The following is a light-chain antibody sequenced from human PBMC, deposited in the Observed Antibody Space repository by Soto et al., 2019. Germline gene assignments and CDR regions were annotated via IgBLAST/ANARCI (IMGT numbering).Light chain of an antibody. CDR1: NSNIASNT. J-gene: IGLJ3*02. CDR3: AAWDDSLNGWV. CDR2: SNN. V-gene: IGLV1-44*01. Sequence: QSVLTQPPSASETPGQTVSISCSGSNSNIASNTVNWYQHLPGTAPKLLIYSNNQRPSGVPDRFSGSKSGTSASLAISGLQSEDEADYYCAAWDDSLNGWVFGGGTKLTVL.